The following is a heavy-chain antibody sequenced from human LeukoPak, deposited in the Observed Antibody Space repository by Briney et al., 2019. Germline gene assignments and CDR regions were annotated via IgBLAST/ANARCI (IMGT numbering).Heavy chain of an antibody. Sequence: GGSLRLSCAASGFTFSSYAMSWVRQAPGKGLVWVSGIKSDGAGTSYVDSVKGRFTISRDNAKNTLDLQMNSLRAEDTAVHYCARGGYGAYMGWGQGMLVTVSS. J-gene: IGHJ4*02. CDR1: GFTFSSYA. D-gene: IGHD4-17*01. V-gene: IGHV3-74*01. CDR2: IKSDGAGT. CDR3: ARGGYGAYMG.